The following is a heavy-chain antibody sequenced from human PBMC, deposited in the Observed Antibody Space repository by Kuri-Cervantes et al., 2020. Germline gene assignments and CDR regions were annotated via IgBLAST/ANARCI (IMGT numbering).Heavy chain of an antibody. Sequence: SVKVSCKASGGTFSSYAISWVRQAPGQGLEWMGGIIPIFGTANYAQKFQGRVTITADKSTSTAYMELSSLRSEDTAMYYCATSSLPSTWAVQGSYFDYWGQGTLVTVSS. CDR3: ATSSLPSTWAVQGSYFDY. D-gene: IGHD1-1*01. CDR1: GGTFSSYA. V-gene: IGHV1-69*06. CDR2: IIPIFGTA. J-gene: IGHJ4*02.